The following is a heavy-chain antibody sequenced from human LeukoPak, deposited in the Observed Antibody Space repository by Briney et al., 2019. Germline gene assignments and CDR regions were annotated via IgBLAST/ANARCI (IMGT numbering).Heavy chain of an antibody. D-gene: IGHD2-2*01. CDR2: IIPIFGTA. CDR1: GGTFSSYA. Sequence: SVKVPCKASGGTFSSYAISWVRQAPGQGLEWMGGIIPIFGTANYAQKFQGRVTITADESTSTAYMELSSLRSEDAAVYYCARESSSTSCPFDYWGQGTLVTVSS. J-gene: IGHJ4*02. V-gene: IGHV1-69*13. CDR3: ARESSSTSCPFDY.